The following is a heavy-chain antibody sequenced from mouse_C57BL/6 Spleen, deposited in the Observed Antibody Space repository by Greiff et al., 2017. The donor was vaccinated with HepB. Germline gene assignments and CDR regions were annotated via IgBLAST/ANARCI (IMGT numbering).Heavy chain of an antibody. D-gene: IGHD2-12*01. J-gene: IGHJ4*01. CDR2: ISSGSSTI. CDR3: ARPYSYDVGYAMDY. Sequence: VQGVESGGGLVKPGGSLKLSCAASGFTFSDYGMHWVRQAPEKGLEWVAYISSGSSTIYYADTVKGRFTISRDNAKNTLFLQMTSLRSEDTAMYYCARPYSYDVGYAMDYWGQGTSVTVSS. V-gene: IGHV5-17*01. CDR1: GFTFSDYG.